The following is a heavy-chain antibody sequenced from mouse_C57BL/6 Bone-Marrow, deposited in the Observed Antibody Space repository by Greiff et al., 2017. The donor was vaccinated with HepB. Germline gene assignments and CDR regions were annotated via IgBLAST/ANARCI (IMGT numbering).Heavy chain of an antibody. CDR3: TRWDYYGSSFAD. Sequence: VQLQQSGTVLARPGASVKMSCKTSGYTFTSYWMHWVKQRPGQGLEWIGAIYPGNSDNSYNQKFKGKAKLTAVTSASTAYMELSSLTNEDSAVYYCTRWDYYGSSFADWGQGTLVTVSA. CDR1: GYTFTSYW. D-gene: IGHD1-1*01. J-gene: IGHJ3*01. CDR2: IYPGNSDN. V-gene: IGHV1-5*01.